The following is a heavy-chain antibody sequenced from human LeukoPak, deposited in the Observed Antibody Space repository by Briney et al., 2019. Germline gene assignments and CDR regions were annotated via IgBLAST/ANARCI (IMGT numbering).Heavy chain of an antibody. J-gene: IGHJ3*02. CDR1: GYTFINYN. CDR3: ARDVSEGFGERVIDAFDI. V-gene: IGHV1-18*01. D-gene: IGHD3-10*01. Sequence: ASVKVSCKASGYTFINYNIAWVRQAPGQGLEWMGWISVHNGSTYYAQKIQGRVAMTTDRSTTTAYMELRGLRSDDTAVYFCARDVSEGFGERVIDAFDIWGQGTVVTVSS. CDR2: ISVHNGST.